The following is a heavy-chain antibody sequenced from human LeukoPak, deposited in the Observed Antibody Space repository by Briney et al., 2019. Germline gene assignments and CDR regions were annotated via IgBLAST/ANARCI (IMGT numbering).Heavy chain of an antibody. Sequence: GGSLRLSCAASGFTFSSYGMHWVRQAPGKGLEWVAFIRYDGSNKYYADSVKGRFTISRDNSKNTLYLQMNSLRAEDTAVYYCAKDPHQKAAAGTGRFDYWGQGTLVTVSS. CDR2: IRYDGSNK. J-gene: IGHJ4*02. CDR3: AKDPHQKAAAGTGRFDY. CDR1: GFTFSSYG. D-gene: IGHD6-13*01. V-gene: IGHV3-30*02.